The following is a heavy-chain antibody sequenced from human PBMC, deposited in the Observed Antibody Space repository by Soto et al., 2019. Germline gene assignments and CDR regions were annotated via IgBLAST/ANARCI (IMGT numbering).Heavy chain of an antibody. Sequence: PSETLSLTCTVSGGSISSYYWSWIRQPPGKGLEWIGYIYYSGSTNYNPSLKSRVTISVDTSKNQFSLKLSSVTAADTAVYYCARERITGTNNWFDPWGQGTLVTVSS. V-gene: IGHV4-59*01. D-gene: IGHD1-20*01. CDR1: GGSISSYY. J-gene: IGHJ5*02. CDR2: IYYSGST. CDR3: ARERITGTNNWFDP.